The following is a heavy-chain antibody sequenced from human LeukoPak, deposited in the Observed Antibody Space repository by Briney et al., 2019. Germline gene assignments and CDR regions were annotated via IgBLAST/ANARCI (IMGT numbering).Heavy chain of an antibody. Sequence: GASVKVSCKASGYTFTSYYIHWVRQAPGQGLEWMGFINPSGGSTSYPQMLQGRVTMTRDTSTSTVYMELSSLRSEDTAVYYCARNVESGFDIWGQGTMVTVSS. J-gene: IGHJ3*02. CDR3: ARNVESGFDI. CDR2: INPSGGST. D-gene: IGHD3-3*01. V-gene: IGHV1-46*01. CDR1: GYTFTSYY.